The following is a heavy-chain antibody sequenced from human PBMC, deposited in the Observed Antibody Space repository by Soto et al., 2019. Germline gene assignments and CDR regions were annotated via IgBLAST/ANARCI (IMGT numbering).Heavy chain of an antibody. D-gene: IGHD2-2*02. Sequence: QVQLQESGPGLVKPLQTLSLTCTVSGASISSGDYYWSWIRQHPGKGLERIGIIHYSGSTNYNPSLESRVTISVDTSKNKVSMKMSSVTAADTAVYYCARLKSDCGSVMCYKGWVDYWGQGTLVTVSS. CDR3: ARLKSDCGSVMCYKGWVDY. J-gene: IGHJ4*02. V-gene: IGHV4-31*03. CDR1: GASISSGDYY. CDR2: IHYSGST.